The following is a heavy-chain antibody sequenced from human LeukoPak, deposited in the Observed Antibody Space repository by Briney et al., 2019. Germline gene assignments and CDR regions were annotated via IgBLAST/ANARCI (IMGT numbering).Heavy chain of an antibody. D-gene: IGHD1-1*01. CDR2: IHHSGST. V-gene: IGHV4-38-2*01. J-gene: IGHJ4*02. CDR3: ARVNWNPDY. CDR1: GYSISRGYH. Sequence: SETLSLTCAVSGYSISRGYHWGWIRPPPGKGLEWIGSIHHSGSTYYNSSLKSRVTLSVDTSKNQFSLKVSSVTAADTAVYYCARVNWNPDYWGQGTLVTVSS.